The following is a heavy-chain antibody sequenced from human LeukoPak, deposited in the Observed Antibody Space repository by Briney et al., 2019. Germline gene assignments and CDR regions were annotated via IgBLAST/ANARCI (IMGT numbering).Heavy chain of an antibody. D-gene: IGHD6-19*01. J-gene: IGHJ4*02. V-gene: IGHV4-59*01. CDR2: IYYSGST. CDR1: GGSISSYY. CDR3: ARGRSGWYYYFDY. Sequence: PSETLSLTCTVSGGSISSYYWSWIRQPPGKGLEWIGYIYYSGSTNYNPSLKSRVTISVDTSKNQFSLKLSSVTAADTAVYYCARGRSGWYYYFDYWGQGTLVTVSS.